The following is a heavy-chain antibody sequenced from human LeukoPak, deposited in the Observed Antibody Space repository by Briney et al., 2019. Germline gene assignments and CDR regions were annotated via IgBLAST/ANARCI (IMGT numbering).Heavy chain of an antibody. Sequence: GGCLRLSCAASGFTFSSYNMNWVRQAAGEGMVWVSRINSDESSTSYADSVKGRFTIYRDNAKNTLHLQINSLRAEDTAVYYCARGAYSSSWRVDYWGQGTLVTVSS. J-gene: IGHJ4*02. D-gene: IGHD6-13*01. V-gene: IGHV3-74*01. CDR1: GFTFSSYN. CDR3: ARGAYSSSWRVDY. CDR2: INSDESST.